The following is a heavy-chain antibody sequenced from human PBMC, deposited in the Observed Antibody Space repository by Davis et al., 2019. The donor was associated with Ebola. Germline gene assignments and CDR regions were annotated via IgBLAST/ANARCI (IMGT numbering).Heavy chain of an antibody. V-gene: IGHV1-2*06. CDR2: INPNSGGT. J-gene: IGHJ6*04. Sequence: AASVKVSCKASGYTFTGYYMHWVRQAPGQGLEWMGRINPNSGGTNYAQKFQGRVTMTRDTSISTAYMELSSLRSEDTAVYYCARCSSGWGDYYYYGMDVWGKGTTVTVSS. D-gene: IGHD6-19*01. CDR3: ARCSSGWGDYYYYGMDV. CDR1: GYTFTGYY.